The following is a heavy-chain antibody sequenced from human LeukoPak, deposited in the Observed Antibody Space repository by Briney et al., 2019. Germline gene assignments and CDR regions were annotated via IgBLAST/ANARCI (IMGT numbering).Heavy chain of an antibody. J-gene: IGHJ4*02. CDR1: GGSISSYY. V-gene: IGHV4-59*01. CDR3: ARLEYGDYVGYYFDY. D-gene: IGHD4-17*01. CDR2: IYYSGST. Sequence: SETLSLTCTVSGGSISSYYWSWIRQPPGKGLEWIGYIYYSGSTNYNPSLKSRVTISVDTSKNQFSLKLSSVIAADTAVYYCARLEYGDYVGYYFDYWGQGTLVTVSS.